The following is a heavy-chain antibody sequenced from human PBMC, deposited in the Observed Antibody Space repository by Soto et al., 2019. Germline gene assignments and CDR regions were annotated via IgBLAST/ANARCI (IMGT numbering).Heavy chain of an antibody. D-gene: IGHD6-13*01. CDR3: ARGWSSSSWYLRAGYYNWFDP. CDR1: GGSFSGYY. J-gene: IGHJ5*02. V-gene: IGHV4-34*01. CDR2: INHSGST. Sequence: AETLSLTCAVYGGSFSGYYCIWSRHPPLKGLEWIGEINHSGSTNYNPSLKSRVTISVDTSKNQFSLKLSSVTAADTAVYYCARGWSSSSWYLRAGYYNWFDPWGQGTLVTVSS.